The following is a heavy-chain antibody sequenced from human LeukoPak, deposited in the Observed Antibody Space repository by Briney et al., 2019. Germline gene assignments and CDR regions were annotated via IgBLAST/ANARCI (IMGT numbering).Heavy chain of an antibody. Sequence: RTGGSLRLSCAASGFTFDDCGMSWVRQAPGKGLEWVSGINWNGGSTGYADSVKGRFTISRDNAKNSLYLQMNSLRAEDTALYYCARTGIAAAGPFDYWGQGTLVTVSS. CDR3: ARTGIAAAGPFDY. CDR1: GFTFDDCG. J-gene: IGHJ4*02. CDR2: INWNGGST. V-gene: IGHV3-20*04. D-gene: IGHD6-13*01.